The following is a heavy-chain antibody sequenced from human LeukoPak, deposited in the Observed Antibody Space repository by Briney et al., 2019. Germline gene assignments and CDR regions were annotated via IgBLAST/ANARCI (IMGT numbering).Heavy chain of an antibody. J-gene: IGHJ6*03. D-gene: IGHD1-26*01. V-gene: IGHV3-74*01. CDR2: INSDGSST. CDR1: GFTFSNYW. Sequence: GGSLRLSCAASGFTFSNYWMHWVRQAPGKGLVWVSRINSDGSSTSYGDSVKGRFTISRDNAKNTLYLQMSSLRAEDTAVYYCARVSSGSYFGYYYYYMDVWGKGTTVTVSS. CDR3: ARVSSGSYFGYYYYYMDV.